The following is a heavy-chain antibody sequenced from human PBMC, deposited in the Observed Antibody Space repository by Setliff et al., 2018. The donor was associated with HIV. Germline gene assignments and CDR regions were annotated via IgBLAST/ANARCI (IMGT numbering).Heavy chain of an antibody. Sequence: SETLSLTCVVYGGSFTNYYWSWIRQPPGKGLECIGEINHSGSTNYNPPLKSRVTISVDTSKHQFSLKLNSMTAADTALYFCARATGPTYYFDYWGQGTLVTVSS. J-gene: IGHJ4*02. CDR2: INHSGST. CDR3: ARATGPTYYFDY. CDR1: GGSFTNYY. V-gene: IGHV4-34*01.